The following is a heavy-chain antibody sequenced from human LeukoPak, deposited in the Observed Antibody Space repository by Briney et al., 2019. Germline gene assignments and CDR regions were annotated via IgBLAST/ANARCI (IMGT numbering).Heavy chain of an antibody. V-gene: IGHV3-7*01. Sequence: PGGSLRLSCAASGFTFSSYAMSWVRQAPGKGLEWVANIKQDGSEKYYVDSVKGRFTISRDNAKNSLHLQMNSLRAEDTAVYYCARDLEIAVAGADYWGQGTLVTVSS. J-gene: IGHJ4*02. CDR1: GFTFSSYA. D-gene: IGHD6-19*01. CDR2: IKQDGSEK. CDR3: ARDLEIAVAGADY.